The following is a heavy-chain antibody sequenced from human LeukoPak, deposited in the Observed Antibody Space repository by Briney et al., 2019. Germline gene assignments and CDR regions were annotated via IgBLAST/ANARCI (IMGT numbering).Heavy chain of an antibody. V-gene: IGHV4-59*01. Sequence: SETLSLTCTVSGGSISIYYWSWIRQPPGKGLEWIGYIYYSGSTNYNPSLKSRVTISVDTSKNQFSLKLSSVTAADTAVYYCARTPLEGFGELLSAPDNWGQGTLVTVSS. CDR3: ARTPLEGFGELLSAPDN. J-gene: IGHJ4*02. D-gene: IGHD3-10*01. CDR1: GGSISIYY. CDR2: IYYSGST.